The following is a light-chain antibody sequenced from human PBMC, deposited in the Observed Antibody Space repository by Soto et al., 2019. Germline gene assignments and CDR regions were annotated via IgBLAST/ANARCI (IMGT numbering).Light chain of an antibody. J-gene: IGLJ1*01. CDR1: SSNIGAGYD. CDR2: GNS. CDR3: QSYDSSLSGSEV. Sequence: QSVLTQPPSVSGAPGQRVTISCTGSSSNIGAGYDVHWYQQLPGTAPKLLIYGNSNRPSGVPDRFSGSKSGTSASLAITGLQAEGEADYYCQSYDSSLSGSEVFGTG. V-gene: IGLV1-40*01.